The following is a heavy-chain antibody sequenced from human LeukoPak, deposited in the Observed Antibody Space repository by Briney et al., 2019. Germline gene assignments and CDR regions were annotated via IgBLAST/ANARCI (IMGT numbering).Heavy chain of an antibody. CDR2: ISYSGST. J-gene: IGHJ6*03. CDR1: GGSISSSRYY. V-gene: IGHV4-39*01. Sequence: SETLSLTCTVSGGSISSSRYYWGWIRQPPGKGLEWIGSISYSGSTYYNPSLKSRVTISVDTSKNQFSLKLSSVTAADTAVYYCARRVRYYYYMDVWGKGTTVTISS. CDR3: ARRVRYYYYMDV. D-gene: IGHD3-10*01.